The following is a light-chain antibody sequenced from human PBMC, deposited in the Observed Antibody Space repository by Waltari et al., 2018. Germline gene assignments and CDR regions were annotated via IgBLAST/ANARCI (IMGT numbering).Light chain of an antibody. CDR1: QSINSY. V-gene: IGKV1-39*01. CDR2: GAS. J-gene: IGKJ4*01. Sequence: DIQMTQSPSSLSASIGDRITITCRASQSINSYLSWCQQKPGKAPKLLINGASNLQSGVPSRFSGRGSGTDFTLSISNLQPEDFATYFCQQGYTTPLTFGGGTKVEIK. CDR3: QQGYTTPLT.